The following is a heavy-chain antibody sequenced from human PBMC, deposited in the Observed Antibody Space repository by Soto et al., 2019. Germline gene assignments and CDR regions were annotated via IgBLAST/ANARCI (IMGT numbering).Heavy chain of an antibody. CDR2: NYHSGST. J-gene: IGHJ3*01. V-gene: IGHV4-4*02. D-gene: IGHD4-17*01. CDR1: GGSISSSNW. Sequence: QVQLQESGPGLVKPSGTLSLTCAVSGGSISSSNWWSWVRQPPGKGLDWIGENYHSGSTNYNPSLKRPVTISVDKSTNQFSLKLSSVPAADTAVYYCARLGDMTTVTTAWGQGTMVTVSS. CDR3: ARLGDMTTVTTA.